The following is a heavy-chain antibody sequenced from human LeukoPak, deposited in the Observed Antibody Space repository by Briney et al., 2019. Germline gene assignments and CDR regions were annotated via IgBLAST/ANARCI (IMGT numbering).Heavy chain of an antibody. CDR3: ARDRFDDSSGYYYHYYYYMDV. CDR1: GYSISSGYY. Sequence: SETLSLTCTVSGYSISSGYYWGWIRQPPGKGLEWIGSIYYSGSTHYNPSLKSRVTISVDTSKNQFSLKLNSVTAADTAVYFCARDRFDDSSGYYYHYYYYMDVWGKGTTVTVSS. V-gene: IGHV4-38-2*02. CDR2: IYYSGST. J-gene: IGHJ6*03. D-gene: IGHD3-22*01.